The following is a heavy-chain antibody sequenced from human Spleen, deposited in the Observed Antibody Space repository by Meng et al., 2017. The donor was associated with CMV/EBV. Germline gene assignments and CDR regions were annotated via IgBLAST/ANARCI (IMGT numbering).Heavy chain of an antibody. J-gene: IGHJ4*02. CDR3: AKGGRPFDY. CDR1: GFTFSSYT. D-gene: IGHD2-15*01. V-gene: IGHV3-23*03. Sequence: GGSLRLSCAASGFTFSSYTMSWVRQAPGKGLEWVSVIYSGGSSTSYADSVKGRFTISRDNSKNTLYLQMNSLRAEDTAVYYCAKGGRPFDYWGQGTLVTVSS. CDR2: IYSGGSST.